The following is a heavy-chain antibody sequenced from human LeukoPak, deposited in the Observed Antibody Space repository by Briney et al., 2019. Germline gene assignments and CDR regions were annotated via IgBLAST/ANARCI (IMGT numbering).Heavy chain of an antibody. CDR3: ARTTTPVAFDY. CDR2: IYYGDSDT. CDR1: GYSFTSYW. V-gene: IGHV5-51*01. D-gene: IGHD1-1*01. J-gene: IGHJ4*02. Sequence: GEPLNISCMGSGYSFTSYWFGWVRQMPGKGLEWVGIIYYGDSDTRYSPSFKGQVTISADKSISTSYLKWSSLNASDTAMYYCARTTTPVAFDYWGQGTLVTVSA.